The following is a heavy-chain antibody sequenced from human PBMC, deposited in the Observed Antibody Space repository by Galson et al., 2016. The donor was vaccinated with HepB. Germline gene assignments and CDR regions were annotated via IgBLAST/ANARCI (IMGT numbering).Heavy chain of an antibody. D-gene: IGHD6-13*01. Sequence: SETLSLTCGVFGPSFTGYYWNWIRQSPEKGLGWIGETSDSGDTNYNPSLESRVTISVDTSKSQFSLKLTSLSAADTAVYYCASYLVQSYVGSDAFDTWGLGTMVTVSS. J-gene: IGHJ3*02. CDR2: TSDSGDT. CDR3: ASYLVQSYVGSDAFDT. V-gene: IGHV4-34*01. CDR1: GPSFTGYY.